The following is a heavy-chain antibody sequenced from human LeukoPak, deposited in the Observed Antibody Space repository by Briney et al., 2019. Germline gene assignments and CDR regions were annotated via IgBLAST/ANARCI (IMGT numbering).Heavy chain of an antibody. D-gene: IGHD5-12*01. CDR3: AALEGGYSYPSIPR. Sequence: PGGSLRLSCAASGFTFSSHWMHWVRQAPGKGLVWVSRIKNDGSSTGYVDSVKGRFTISRDNAKNTLYLQMNSLRAEDTAVYYCAALEGGYSYPSIPRRGEGTLVTVCS. J-gene: IGHJ4*02. V-gene: IGHV3-74*01. CDR2: IKNDGSST. CDR1: GFTFSSHW.